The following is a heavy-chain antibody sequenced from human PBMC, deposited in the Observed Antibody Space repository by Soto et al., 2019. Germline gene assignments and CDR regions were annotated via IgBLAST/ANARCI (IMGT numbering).Heavy chain of an antibody. V-gene: IGHV3-23*01. CDR1: GFTFSNYA. Sequence: PGGSLRLSSPASGFTFSNYAMNWIRRAPGGGLVGVSEITDSDDTYYTDSAKGRISISSDHSKNTPYLHINSQRAEATSVYFCGKGPTGATTRVDYWGQVTLVTVS. J-gene: IGHJ4*02. CDR3: GKGPTGATTRVDY. D-gene: IGHD1-1*01. CDR2: ITDSDDT.